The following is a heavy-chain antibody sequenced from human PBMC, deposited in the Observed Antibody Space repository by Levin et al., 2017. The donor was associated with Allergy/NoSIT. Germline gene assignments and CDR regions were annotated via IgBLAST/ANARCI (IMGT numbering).Heavy chain of an antibody. V-gene: IGHV4-4*02. CDR3: ARETGAGTYKGFDF. CDR2: IYPSGSL. J-gene: IGHJ4*02. CDR1: GVSMSTNNW. Sequence: TGGSLRLSCAVSGVSMSTNNWWMWVRQAPGKGLEWIGEIYPSGSLNYNPSFESRVTMSVDKSRNQFSLKLSSVTAADSAVYYCARETGAGTYKGFDFWGQGTLVTVSS. D-gene: IGHD3-10*01.